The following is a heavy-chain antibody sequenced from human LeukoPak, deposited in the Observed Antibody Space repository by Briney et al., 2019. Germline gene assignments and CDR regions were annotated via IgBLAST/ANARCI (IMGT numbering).Heavy chain of an antibody. V-gene: IGHV3-23*01. CDR2: VSGSGGST. CDR3: AKAWPELRDEY. J-gene: IGHJ4*02. Sequence: GGSLRLSCAASGFTVSSNYMSWVRQAPGKGLEWVSAVSGSGGSTYYEDSVKGRFTISRDNSKNTVYLQMKSLRAEDTAVYYCAKAWPELRDEYWGQGTLVTVSS. CDR1: GFTVSSNY. D-gene: IGHD1-26*01.